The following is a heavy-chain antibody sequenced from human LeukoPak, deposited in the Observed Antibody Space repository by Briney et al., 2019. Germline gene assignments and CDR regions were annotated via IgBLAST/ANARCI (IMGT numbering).Heavy chain of an antibody. J-gene: IGHJ6*03. CDR2: IHSGGTT. V-gene: IGHV4-4*07. CDR3: ARDSPGGYTYGHYYYYMDV. D-gene: IGHD5-18*01. Sequence: SETLSLTCTVSGGSLTPYYWTWIRQSAGKGMEYIGRIHSGGTTNYNPSLRSRITMSVDTSKNQFSLRLTSVTAADTAIYYCARDSPGGYTYGHYYYYMDVWGKGTTITVSS. CDR1: GGSLTPYY.